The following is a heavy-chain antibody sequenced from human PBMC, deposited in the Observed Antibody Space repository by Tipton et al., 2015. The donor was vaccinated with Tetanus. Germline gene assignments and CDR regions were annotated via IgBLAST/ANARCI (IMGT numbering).Heavy chain of an antibody. CDR3: ARGITDGYNRRFDY. V-gene: IGHV4-59*12. CDR1: GGSISSYY. Sequence: TLSLTCTVSGGSISSYYWSWIRQPPGKGLEWIGYIYYSGSTNYNPSLKSRVTLSVDTSKNEFSLRLRSVTAADTGVYYCARGITDGYNRRFDYWGQGTLVAVSP. CDR2: IYYSGST. J-gene: IGHJ4*02. D-gene: IGHD5-24*01.